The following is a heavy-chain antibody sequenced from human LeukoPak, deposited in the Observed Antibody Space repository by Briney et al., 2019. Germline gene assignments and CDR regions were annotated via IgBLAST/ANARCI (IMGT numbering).Heavy chain of an antibody. CDR1: GFILNSYG. CDR3: ARDRHCVNGVCHSPAGMDV. CDR2: IWFDGKNQ. Sequence: GGSLRPSCAASGFILNSYGMHWVRQAPGKGLEWVADIWFDGKNQHFADSVRGRFAISRDNSKNTVYLQINSLRAEDTAVYYCARDRHCVNGVCHSPAGMDVWGQGTTVTVSS. D-gene: IGHD2-8*01. V-gene: IGHV3-33*01. J-gene: IGHJ6*02.